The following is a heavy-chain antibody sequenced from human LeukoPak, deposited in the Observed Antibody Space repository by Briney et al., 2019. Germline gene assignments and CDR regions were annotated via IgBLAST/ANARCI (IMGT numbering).Heavy chain of an antibody. CDR1: GGSFSGYY. Sequence: PSETLSLTCAVYGGSFSGYYWSWLRQPPGKGLEWIGEINHSGSTNYNPSLKSRVTMSVDTSKNQFSLKVNSMTAADTAVYYCARVDYGDYSKDFDYWGQGTLVTVSS. D-gene: IGHD4-17*01. CDR3: ARVDYGDYSKDFDY. CDR2: INHSGST. V-gene: IGHV4-34*01. J-gene: IGHJ4*02.